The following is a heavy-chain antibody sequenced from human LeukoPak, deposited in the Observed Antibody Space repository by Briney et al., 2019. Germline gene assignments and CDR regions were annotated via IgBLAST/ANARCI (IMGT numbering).Heavy chain of an antibody. V-gene: IGHV3-66*01. CDR2: IYSGGST. Sequence: ETLSLTCAVYGGSFSGYYWSWVRQAPGKGLEWVSVIYSGGSTYYADSVKGRFTISRDNSKNTLYLQMNSLRAEDTAVYYCAREAEGGYGVFDPWGQGTLVTVSS. CDR3: AREAEGGYGVFDP. D-gene: IGHD4-17*01. J-gene: IGHJ5*02. CDR1: GGSFSGYY.